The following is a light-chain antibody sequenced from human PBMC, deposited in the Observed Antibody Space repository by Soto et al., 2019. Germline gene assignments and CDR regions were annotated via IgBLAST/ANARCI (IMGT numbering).Light chain of an antibody. CDR3: QQNNSWPRT. Sequence: EVVMTQSPATLSVSPGERATLSSRASQSVSSNLAWYQHKPGQAPRLLIYGASTRATGIPARFTGSGSETEFTLTVSSLQSEDFAVYYCQQNNSWPRTFGQGTKVGIK. V-gene: IGKV3-15*01. CDR1: QSVSSN. J-gene: IGKJ1*01. CDR2: GAS.